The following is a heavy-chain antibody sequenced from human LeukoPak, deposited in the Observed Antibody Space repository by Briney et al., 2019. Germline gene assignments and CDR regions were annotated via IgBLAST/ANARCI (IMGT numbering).Heavy chain of an antibody. CDR3: TTQRSRITMVRGVIRSDH. Sequence: AGGSLRLSCAASGFTFSRYSMNWVRQAPGKGLEWVGRIKSKTDGGTTDYAAPVKGRFTISRDDSKNTLYLQMNSLKTEDTAVYYCTTQRSRITMVRGVIRSDHWGQGTLVTVSS. CDR1: GFTFSRYS. V-gene: IGHV3-15*01. D-gene: IGHD3-10*01. J-gene: IGHJ4*02. CDR2: IKSKTDGGTT.